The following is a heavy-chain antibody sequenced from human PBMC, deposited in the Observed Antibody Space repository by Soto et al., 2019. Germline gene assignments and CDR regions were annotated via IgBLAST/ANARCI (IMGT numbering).Heavy chain of an antibody. CDR2: LSGGGAFT. J-gene: IGHJ4*02. CDR3: AKSGPTNYFDH. V-gene: IGHV3-23*01. CDR1: GFTFSTYA. Sequence: PGGSLRLSCAASGFTFSTYAMNSVRQAPGKGLEWVSGLSGGGAFTYYADSVKGRFTISRDDSKNTLYLQMNSLRVDDTAVYYCAKSGPTNYFDHWGQGTPVTVSA.